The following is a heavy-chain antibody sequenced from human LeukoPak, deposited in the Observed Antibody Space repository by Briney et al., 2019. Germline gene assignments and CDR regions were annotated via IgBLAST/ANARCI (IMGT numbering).Heavy chain of an antibody. CDR1: GFTFSSYA. D-gene: IGHD3-16*02. CDR2: ISGSGGST. Sequence: GGSLRLSCAASGFTFSSYAMSWVRQTPGKGLEWVSAISGSGGSTYYADSVKGRFTISRDNSKNTLFLQMNSLRAEDTAPYYCAKADYVWGSYRPGGLDYWGQGTLVTVSS. CDR3: AKADYVWGSYRPGGLDY. V-gene: IGHV3-23*01. J-gene: IGHJ4*02.